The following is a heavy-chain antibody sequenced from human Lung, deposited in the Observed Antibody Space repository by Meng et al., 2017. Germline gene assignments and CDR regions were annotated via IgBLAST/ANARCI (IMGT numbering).Heavy chain of an antibody. CDR1: GGSFSDYY. CDR2: INHSGST. CDR3: ARGPTTMAHDFDY. Sequence: QVQLQQWGAGLLSPSETLSLTCVVAGGSFSDYYWGWIRQPPGKGLEWIGEINHSGSTNYNPSLESRATISVDTSQNNLSLKLSSVTAADSAVYYCARGPTTMAHDFDYWGQGTLVTVSS. V-gene: IGHV4-34*01. J-gene: IGHJ4*02. D-gene: IGHD4-11*01.